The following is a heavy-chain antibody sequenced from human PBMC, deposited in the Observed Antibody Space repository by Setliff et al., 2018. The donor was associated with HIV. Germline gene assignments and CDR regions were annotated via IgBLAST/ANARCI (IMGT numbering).Heavy chain of an antibody. D-gene: IGHD2-2*01. CDR2: IHHNGDT. V-gene: IGHV4-59*01. J-gene: IGHJ4*02. CDR1: GDSISNYF. CDR3: AGDTHSPSRWDH. Sequence: SETLSLTCTISGDSISNYFWTWIRQPPGKALEWIGYIHHNGDTNFNPSLKSRVSMSVDTSNNRVSLRLASVTAADTAMYYCAGDTHSPSRWDHWGQGTLVTVSS.